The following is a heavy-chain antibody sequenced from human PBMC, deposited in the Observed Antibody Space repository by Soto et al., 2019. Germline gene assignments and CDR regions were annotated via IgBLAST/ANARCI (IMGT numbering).Heavy chain of an antibody. D-gene: IGHD1-26*01. CDR3: ARDMALWENWFDP. Sequence: PSETLSLTCTVSGGSISSYYWSWIRQPPGKGLEWIGYIYYSGSTNYNPSLKSRVTISVDTSKNQFSLKLSSVTAADTAVYYCARDMALWENWFDPWGQGTLVTVSS. CDR1: GGSISSYY. J-gene: IGHJ5*02. V-gene: IGHV4-59*01. CDR2: IYYSGST.